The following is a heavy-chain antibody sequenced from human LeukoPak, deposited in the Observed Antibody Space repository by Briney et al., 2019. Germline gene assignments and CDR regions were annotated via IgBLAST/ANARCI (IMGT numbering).Heavy chain of an antibody. V-gene: IGHV3-21*01. D-gene: IGHD6-13*01. CDR2: ISSSSSYI. Sequence: GGSLRLSCAASGFTFSSYEMNWVRQAPGKGLEWVSSISSSSSYIYYADSVKGRSTISRDNAKNSLYLQMNSLRAEDTAVYYCARTMSYSSSWDFDYWGQGTLVTVSS. J-gene: IGHJ4*02. CDR1: GFTFSSYE. CDR3: ARTMSYSSSWDFDY.